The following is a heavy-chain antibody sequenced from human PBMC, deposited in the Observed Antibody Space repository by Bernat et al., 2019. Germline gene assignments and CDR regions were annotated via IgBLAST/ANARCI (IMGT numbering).Heavy chain of an antibody. J-gene: IGHJ6*03. CDR3: AGALRVPLNYYYMDV. Sequence: QLQLVQSGAEVKKPWSSVTVSCKASGGTFSSYAISWVRQAPGQGLEWMGGVIPIFGTANYAQKFQGRVTITADESTSTDYMELSSLRSEDTAVYYCAGALRVPLNYYYMDVWGKGTTVTVSS. CDR1: GGTFSSYA. D-gene: IGHD2/OR15-2a*01. V-gene: IGHV1-69*01. CDR2: VIPIFGTA.